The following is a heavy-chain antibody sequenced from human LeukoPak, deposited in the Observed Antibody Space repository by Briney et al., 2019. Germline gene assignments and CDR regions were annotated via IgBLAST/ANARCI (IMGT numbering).Heavy chain of an antibody. CDR3: ASTKSVAGTRYYFDY. Sequence: PSETLSLTCTVSGGSISSSSYYWGWIRQPPGKGLEWIGSIYNSGNTYYTPSLKSRVTISVDTSKNQFYLKLSSVTAADTAVYYCASTKSVAGTRYYFDYWGQGTLVTVSS. V-gene: IGHV4-39*07. J-gene: IGHJ4*02. CDR1: GGSISSSSYY. CDR2: IYNSGNT. D-gene: IGHD6-19*01.